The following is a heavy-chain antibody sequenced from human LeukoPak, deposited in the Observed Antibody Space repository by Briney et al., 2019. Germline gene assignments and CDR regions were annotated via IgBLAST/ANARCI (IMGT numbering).Heavy chain of an antibody. Sequence: GESLKISCKGSGYSFSSYWIGWVRQMPGKGLEWMGIIYPGDSETRYSPSFQGQVTISADKSISTAYLQWSSLKASDTAMYYCARHFSQGSSTTTHYYYYYMDVWGKGTMVTVSS. D-gene: IGHD6-13*01. CDR2: IYPGDSET. V-gene: IGHV5-51*01. CDR3: ARHFSQGSSTTTHYYYYYMDV. CDR1: GYSFSSYW. J-gene: IGHJ6*03.